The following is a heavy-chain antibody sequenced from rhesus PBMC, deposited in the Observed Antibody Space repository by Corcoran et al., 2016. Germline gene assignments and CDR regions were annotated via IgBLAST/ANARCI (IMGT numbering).Heavy chain of an antibody. CDR2: IYVSGSIT. D-gene: IGHD4-23*01. J-gene: IGHJ4*01. CDR1: GGSISSSY. CDR3: ARTLYSNYLDY. V-gene: IGHV4-169*01. Sequence: QLQLQESGPGLVKPSETLSVTCAVSGGSISSSYWSCIRQAPGKGLEWIGYIYVSGSITNYNPSLKGRFTLAVDTSKNKLSLKLSSVTTADTAVYYCARTLYSNYLDYWGQGVLVTVSS.